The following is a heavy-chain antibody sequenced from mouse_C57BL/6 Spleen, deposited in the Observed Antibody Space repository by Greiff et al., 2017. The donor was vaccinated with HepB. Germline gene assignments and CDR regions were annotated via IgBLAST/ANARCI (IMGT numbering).Heavy chain of an antibody. CDR2: ISYDGSN. CDR1: GYSITSGYY. J-gene: IGHJ1*03. V-gene: IGHV3-6*01. Sequence: VQLQQSGPGLVKPSQSLSLTCSVTGYSITSGYYWNWIRQFPGNKLEWMGYISYDGSNNYNPSLKNRISITRDTSKNQFFLKLNSVTTEDTATYYCASTYYSNYRYFDVWGTGTTVTVSS. D-gene: IGHD2-5*01. CDR3: ASTYYSNYRYFDV.